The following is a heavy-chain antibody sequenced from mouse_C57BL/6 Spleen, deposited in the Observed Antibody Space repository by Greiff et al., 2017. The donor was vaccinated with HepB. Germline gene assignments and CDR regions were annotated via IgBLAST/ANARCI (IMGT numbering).Heavy chain of an antibody. V-gene: IGHV1-18*01. J-gene: IGHJ1*03. CDR3: ARSYGNYHWYFDV. CDR1: GYTFTDYN. Sequence: EVPLQESGPELVKPGASVKIPCKASGYTFTDYNMDWVKQSHGKSLEWIGDINPNNGGTIYNQKFKGKATLTVDKSSSTAYMELRSLTSEDTAVYYCARSYGNYHWYFDVWGTGTTVTVSS. CDR2: INPNNGGT. D-gene: IGHD2-1*01.